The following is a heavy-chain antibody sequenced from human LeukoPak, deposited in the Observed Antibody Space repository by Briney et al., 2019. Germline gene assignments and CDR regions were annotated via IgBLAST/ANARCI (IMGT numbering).Heavy chain of an antibody. CDR2: ISGSDGST. V-gene: IGHV3-23*01. CDR3: AKKYSGSYLSDFDS. CDR1: GFTFRNYA. D-gene: IGHD1-26*01. J-gene: IGHJ4*02. Sequence: GGSLRLSCAASGFTFRNYAMGWVRQAPGKGLEWVSSISGSDGSTYYADSVKGRFTLSRDNSKNTVDLQMNSLSAEDTAIYYCAKKYSGSYLSDFDSWGQGTLVIVSS.